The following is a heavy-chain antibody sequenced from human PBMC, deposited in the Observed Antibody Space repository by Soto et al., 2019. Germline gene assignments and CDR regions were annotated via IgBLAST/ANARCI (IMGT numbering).Heavy chain of an antibody. Sequence: QLQLQESGPGLVKPSETLSLTCTVSGGSISSSSYYWGWIRQPPGKGLEWIGSIYYSGSTYYNPSLKSRVTISVDTSKNQFSLKLSSVTAADTAVYYCAGLRQRLLWFGEGAFDIWGQGTMVTVSS. CDR3: AGLRQRLLWFGEGAFDI. J-gene: IGHJ3*02. CDR1: GGSISSSSYY. V-gene: IGHV4-39*01. D-gene: IGHD3-10*01. CDR2: IYYSGST.